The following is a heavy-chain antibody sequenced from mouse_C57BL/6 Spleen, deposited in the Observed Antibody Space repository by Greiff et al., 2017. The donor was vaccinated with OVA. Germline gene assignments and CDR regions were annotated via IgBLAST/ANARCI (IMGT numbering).Heavy chain of an antibody. CDR1: GYSITSGYY. Sequence: DVKLQESGPGLVKPSQSLSLTCSVTGYSITSGYYWNWIRQFPGNKLEWMGYISYDGSNNYNPSLKNRISITRDTSKNQFFLKLNSVTTEDTATYYCARGVYDGYGYWGQGTTLTVSS. CDR2: ISYDGSN. CDR3: ARGVYDGYGY. D-gene: IGHD2-3*01. V-gene: IGHV3-6*01. J-gene: IGHJ2*01.